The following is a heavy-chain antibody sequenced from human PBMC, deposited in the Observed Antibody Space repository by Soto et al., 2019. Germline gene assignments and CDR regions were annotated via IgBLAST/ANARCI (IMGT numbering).Heavy chain of an antibody. CDR3: ARVRSYSELDPGSFDP. J-gene: IGHJ5*02. Sequence: ASVKVSCKVSGYTLTELSMHWVRQAPGKGLEWMGGFDPEDGETIYAQKFQGRVTMTEDTSTDTAYMELSSLRSEDTAVYYCARVRSYSELDPGSFDPWGQGTLVTVSS. D-gene: IGHD1-26*01. V-gene: IGHV1-24*01. CDR2: FDPEDGET. CDR1: GYTLTELS.